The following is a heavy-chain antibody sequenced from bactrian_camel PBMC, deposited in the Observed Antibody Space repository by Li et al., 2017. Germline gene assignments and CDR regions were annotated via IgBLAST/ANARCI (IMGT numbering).Heavy chain of an antibody. Sequence: HVRLVESGGGSVQAGGSLTLSCVVSGYTSSDYCMGWLRQGPGKGDYEGIGNYMDDGRTSYADSVQGRFTLSKDNAKNTLDLQMNSLTPEDTAMYYCAAVCYSDYDAMDEHDYSYSYWGQGTQ. CDR2: YMDDGRT. D-gene: IGHD4*01. J-gene: IGHJ4*01. V-gene: IGHV3S26*01. CDR3: AAVCYSDYDAMDEHDYSYSY. CDR1: GYTSSDYC.